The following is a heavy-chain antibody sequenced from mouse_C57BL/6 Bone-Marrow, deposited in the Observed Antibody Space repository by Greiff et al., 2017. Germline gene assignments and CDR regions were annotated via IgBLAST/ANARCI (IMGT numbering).Heavy chain of an antibody. CDR3: ARYTATVNLYYFDY. CDR1: GFTFTDYY. D-gene: IGHD1-1*01. Sequence: EVQLVESGGGLVQPGGSLSLSCAASGFTFTDYYMSWVRQPPGKALEWLGFIRNKANGYTTAYSASVKGRFTISRDNSQSILYLQMNAMRAEDSATYYCARYTATVNLYYFDYWGQGTTLTVSS. V-gene: IGHV7-3*01. CDR2: IRNKANGYTT. J-gene: IGHJ2*01.